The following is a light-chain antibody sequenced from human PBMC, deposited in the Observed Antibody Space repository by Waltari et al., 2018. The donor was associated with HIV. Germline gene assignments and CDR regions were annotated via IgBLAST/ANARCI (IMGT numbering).Light chain of an antibody. J-gene: IGKJ3*01. V-gene: IGKV1-33*01. CDR1: QDISNN. Sequence: DIQMTQSPSSLSASVGDRVTITCQASQDISNNLNWYQQKPGKAPKLLIYDASNFETGVPARFSGSGSGTDFTFTISGLQPEDIATYYCQQYDNVPSFTFGPGTKVDIK. CDR2: DAS. CDR3: QQYDNVPSFT.